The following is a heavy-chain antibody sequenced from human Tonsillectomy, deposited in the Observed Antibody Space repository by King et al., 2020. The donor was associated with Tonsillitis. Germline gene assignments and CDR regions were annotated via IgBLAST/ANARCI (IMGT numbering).Heavy chain of an antibody. CDR3: AREGGNFYFYPLYFFDY. CDR1: GFTFSRFA. Sequence: QVQLVESGGGVVQPGRSLRLSCAASGFTFSRFAVHWVRQAPGKGLEWVALISYDGSKKHYADSVKGRFTISRDNSRNTLYLQMNSLRPEDTAVYYCAREGGNFYFYPLYFFDYWGQGTLVTVSS. J-gene: IGHJ4*02. V-gene: IGHV3-30*04. D-gene: IGHD1-26*01. CDR2: ISYDGSKK.